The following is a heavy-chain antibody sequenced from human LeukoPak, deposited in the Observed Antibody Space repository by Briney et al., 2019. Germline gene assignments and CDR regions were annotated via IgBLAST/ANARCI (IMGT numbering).Heavy chain of an antibody. J-gene: IGHJ4*02. CDR3: AMAATTLDY. Sequence: GGSLRLSCAASGFTFSSYWMSWVRQAPGKGLVWVARISPDGSSTTYADSVKGRFTISRDNAKNTLYLQMNSLSAEDTAVYYCAMAATTLDYWGQGSLVTVSS. CDR2: ISPDGSST. D-gene: IGHD1-1*01. CDR1: GFTFSSYW. V-gene: IGHV3-74*03.